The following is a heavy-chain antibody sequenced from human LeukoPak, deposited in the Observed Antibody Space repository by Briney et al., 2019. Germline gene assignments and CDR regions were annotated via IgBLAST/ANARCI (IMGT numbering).Heavy chain of an antibody. CDR1: GFPFCRYA. D-gene: IGHD5-18*01. J-gene: IGHJ4*02. V-gene: IGHV3-23*01. CDR3: AKPTWIQLWFFDY. CDR2: ISGSGGST. Sequence: GSLRLPCAASGFPFCRYAISRGRQAPRKGPGWVPAISGSGGSTYYADSVKGRFTISRDNSKNTLYLQMNSLRAEDTAVYYCAKPTWIQLWFFDYWGQGTLVTVSS.